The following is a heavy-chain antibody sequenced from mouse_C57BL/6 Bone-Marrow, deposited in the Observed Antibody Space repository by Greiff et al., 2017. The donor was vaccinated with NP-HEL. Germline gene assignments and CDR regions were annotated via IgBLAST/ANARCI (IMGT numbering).Heavy chain of an antibody. Sequence: EVMLVESGGGLVKPGGSLKLSCAASGFTFSSYAMSWVRQTPEKRLEWVATISDGGSYTYYPDNVKGRFTISRDNAKNNLYLQMSHQKSEDTAMYYCAREAPYYYGRPAWFAYWGQGTLVTVSA. J-gene: IGHJ3*01. CDR1: GFTFSSYA. V-gene: IGHV5-4*01. CDR2: ISDGGSYT. D-gene: IGHD1-1*01. CDR3: AREAPYYYGRPAWFAY.